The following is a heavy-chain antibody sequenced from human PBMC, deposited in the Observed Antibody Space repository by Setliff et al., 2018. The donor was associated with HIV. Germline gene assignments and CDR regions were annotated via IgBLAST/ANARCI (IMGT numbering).Heavy chain of an antibody. D-gene: IGHD6-6*01. CDR2: INTGNGNT. CDR3: ARDPSKAARPWGYSDY. V-gene: IGHV1-3*04. Sequence: ASVKVSCKASGYTFISYAMHWVRQAPGQRLEWMGWINTGNGNTKYSQKFQGRVTITRDTSANTAYMEVSSLKSEDTAVFYCARDPSKAARPWGYSDYWGQGTLVTVS. CDR1: GYTFISYA. J-gene: IGHJ4*02.